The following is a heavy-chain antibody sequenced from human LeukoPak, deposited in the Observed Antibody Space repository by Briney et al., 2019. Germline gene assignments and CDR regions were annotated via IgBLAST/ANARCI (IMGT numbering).Heavy chain of an antibody. V-gene: IGHV4-39*07. CDR3: ARKPWSSSWYLGWFDP. J-gene: IGHJ5*02. CDR1: GGSISSSSYY. D-gene: IGHD6-13*01. Sequence: SETLSLTCTVSGGSISSSSYYWGWIRQPPGKGLEYIGSIYYSGSTYYNPSLKSRVTISVDTSKNQFSLKLSSVTAADTAVYYCARKPWSSSWYLGWFDPWGQGTLVTVSS. CDR2: IYYSGST.